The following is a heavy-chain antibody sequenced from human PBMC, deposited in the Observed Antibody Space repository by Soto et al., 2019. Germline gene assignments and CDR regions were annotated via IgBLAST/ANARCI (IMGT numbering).Heavy chain of an antibody. CDR2: IYYSGST. V-gene: IGHV4-30-4*01. Sequence: PSETLSLTCTVSGGSISSGDYYWSWIRQPPGKGLEWIGYIYYSGSTYYNPSLKSRVTISVDTSKNQFSLKLSSVTAADTAVYYCARVQVGERQPVDYWGQGTLVTVSS. CDR1: GGSISSGDYY. D-gene: IGHD1-1*01. J-gene: IGHJ4*02. CDR3: ARVQVGERQPVDY.